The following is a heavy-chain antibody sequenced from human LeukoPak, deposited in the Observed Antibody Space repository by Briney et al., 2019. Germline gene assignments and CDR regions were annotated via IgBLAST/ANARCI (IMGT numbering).Heavy chain of an antibody. CDR1: TNTFNGNY. J-gene: IGHJ4*02. CDR2: INPGSGGT. V-gene: IGHV1-2*02. D-gene: IGHD6-25*01. CDR3: AGGSGYYFFDN. Sequence: ASVKVSCKSSTNTFNGNYMHWVRQTPGQGLEWMGWINPGSGGTNYAQKFQDRVTMTRDTSIGTIYMKLRKLSSDDTAAYYCAGGSGYYFFDNWGQGTLLSVSS.